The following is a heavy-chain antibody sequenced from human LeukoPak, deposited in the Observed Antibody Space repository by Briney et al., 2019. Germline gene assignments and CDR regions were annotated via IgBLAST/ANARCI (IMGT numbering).Heavy chain of an antibody. Sequence: PGGSLRHSCAAYGFSLSGYWMSWVRQAPGKGLERVARLHADGNEKNFVHSVKGRFTVSRDNAKNSLYLQMNSLRVEDTAVYYCARGGYSFDYLGQGTLVTVSS. CDR3: ARGGYSFDY. CDR2: LHADGNEK. V-gene: IGHV3-7*01. D-gene: IGHD5-12*01. J-gene: IGHJ4*02. CDR1: GFSLSGYW.